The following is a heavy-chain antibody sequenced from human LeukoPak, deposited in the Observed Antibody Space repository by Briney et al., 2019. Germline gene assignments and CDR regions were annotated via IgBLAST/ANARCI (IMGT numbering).Heavy chain of an antibody. Sequence: PGGSLRLSCAASGFTFSSYAIHWVRQAPGKGLEWGAVISYDGSNKYYADSVKGRFTISRDNSKNTLYLQMNSLRAEDTAVYYCARDTGGYYYYYGMDVWGQGPTVTVSS. J-gene: IGHJ6*02. CDR1: GFTFSSYA. CDR3: ARDTGGYYYYYGMDV. D-gene: IGHD4-11*01. CDR2: ISYDGSNK. V-gene: IGHV3-30*04.